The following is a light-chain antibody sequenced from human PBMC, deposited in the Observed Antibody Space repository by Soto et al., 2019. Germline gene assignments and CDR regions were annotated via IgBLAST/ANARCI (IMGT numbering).Light chain of an antibody. CDR3: SAYAGSSPWV. Sequence: QSVLTQPPSASGSPGQSVTIPCTGTSSDVGAYNYVSWYQQHPGKAPKLVISGVTERPSGVPDRFSGSKSGNTASLTVSGRQSEDEADYYCSAYAGSSPWVFAGGTKLT. CDR2: GVT. V-gene: IGLV2-8*01. CDR1: SSDVGAYNY. J-gene: IGLJ3*02.